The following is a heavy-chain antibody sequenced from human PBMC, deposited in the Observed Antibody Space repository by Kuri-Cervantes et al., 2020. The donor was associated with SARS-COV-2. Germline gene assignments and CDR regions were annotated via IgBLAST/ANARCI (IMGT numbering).Heavy chain of an antibody. CDR2: IIPILGTA. J-gene: IGHJ4*02. CDR3: ASYRDFWSGTAGIDY. CDR1: GGTFSSYA. D-gene: IGHD3-3*01. V-gene: IGHV1-69*04. Sequence: SVKVSCKASGGTFSSYAISWVRQAPGQGLEWMGRIIPILGTANYAQKFQGRATITADKSTSTAYMELSSLRSEDTAVYYCASYRDFWSGTAGIDYWGQGTLVTVSS.